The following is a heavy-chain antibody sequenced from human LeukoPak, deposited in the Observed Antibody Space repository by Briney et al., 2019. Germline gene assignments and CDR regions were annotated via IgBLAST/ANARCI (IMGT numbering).Heavy chain of an antibody. V-gene: IGHV4-38-2*02. CDR2: IYHSGST. CDR3: AGEPGIAVAGGDY. Sequence: SETLSLTCTVSVYSISSGYYWGWIRQPPGKGLEWIGSIYHSGSTYYNPSLKSRVTISVDTSKNQFSLKLSSVTAADTAVYYCAGEPGIAVAGGDYWGQGTLVTVSS. J-gene: IGHJ4*02. CDR1: VYSISSGYY. D-gene: IGHD6-19*01.